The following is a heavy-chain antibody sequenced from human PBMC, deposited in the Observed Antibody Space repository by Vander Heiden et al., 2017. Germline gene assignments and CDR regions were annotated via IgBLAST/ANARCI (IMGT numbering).Heavy chain of an antibody. CDR1: GFTFSSYS. D-gene: IGHD1-26*01. V-gene: IGHV3-48*02. CDR2: ISSSSSTI. J-gene: IGHJ4*02. CDR3: AREYRGSQGY. Sequence: EVQLVESGGGLVQPGGSLRLSCAASGFTFSSYSMNWVRQAPGKGLEWVSYISSSSSTIYYADSVKGRFIISRDNAKNSLYLKMNSLRDEDTAVYYCAREYRGSQGYWGQGTLVTVSS.